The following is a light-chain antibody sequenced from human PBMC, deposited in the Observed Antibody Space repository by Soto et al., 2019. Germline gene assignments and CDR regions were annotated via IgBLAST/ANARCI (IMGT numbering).Light chain of an antibody. CDR1: SGHSSYI. CDR3: ETWDSNTRV. CDR2: LEGSGXY. Sequence: QLVLTQSSSASASLGSSVKLTCTLSSGHSSYIIAWHQQQPGKAPRYLMKLEGSGXYNKGSGVPDRFSGSSSGADRYLTXXXXXXXXXXXYYCETWDSNTRVFGGGTKLTVL. V-gene: IGLV4-60*02. J-gene: IGLJ2*01.